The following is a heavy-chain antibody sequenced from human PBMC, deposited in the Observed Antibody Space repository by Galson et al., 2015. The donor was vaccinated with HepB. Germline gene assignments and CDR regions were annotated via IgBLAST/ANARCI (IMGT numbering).Heavy chain of an antibody. CDR3: ARERYHYDSSGYYNDAFDI. J-gene: IGHJ3*02. V-gene: IGHV1-69*06. CDR1: GGTFSSYA. CDR2: IIPIFGTA. Sequence: SVKVSCKASGGTFSSYAISWVRQAPGQGLEWMGGIIPIFGTANYAQKFQGRVTITADKSTSTAYMELSSLRSEDTAVYYCARERYHYDSSGYYNDAFDIWGQGTMVTVSS. D-gene: IGHD3-22*01.